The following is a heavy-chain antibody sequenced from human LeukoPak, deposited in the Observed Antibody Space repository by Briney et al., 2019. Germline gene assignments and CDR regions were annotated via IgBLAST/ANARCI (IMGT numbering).Heavy chain of an antibody. D-gene: IGHD6-19*01. CDR1: GFTFSSYA. V-gene: IGHV3-30-3*01. J-gene: IGHJ4*02. CDR2: ISYDGSNK. CDR3: ARVFASVAGTSDY. Sequence: GRSLRLSCAASGFTFSSYAMHWVRQAPGKGLEWVAVISYDGSNKYYADSVKGRFTISRDNSKNTLYLQMNSLRAEDTAVYYCARVFASVAGTSDYWGQGTLVTVSS.